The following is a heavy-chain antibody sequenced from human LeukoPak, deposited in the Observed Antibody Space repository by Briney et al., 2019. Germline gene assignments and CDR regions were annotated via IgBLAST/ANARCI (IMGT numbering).Heavy chain of an antibody. CDR1: GGSISSGGYY. CDR2: IYYSGST. D-gene: IGHD3-16*01. J-gene: IGHJ5*02. CDR3: ARGFQRSAYGYNIRGWFDP. V-gene: IGHV4-31*03. Sequence: PSETLSLTCTVSGGSISSGGYYWSWIRQHPGKGLEWIGYIYYSGSTYYNPSLKSRVTISVDTSKNQFSLKLSSVTAADTAVYYCARGFQRSAYGYNIRGWFDPWGQGTLVTVSS.